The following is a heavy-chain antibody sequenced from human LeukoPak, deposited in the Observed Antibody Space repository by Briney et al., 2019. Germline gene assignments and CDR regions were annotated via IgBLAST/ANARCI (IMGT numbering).Heavy chain of an antibody. Sequence: ASVKVSCKASGYTFTNYYMHWVRQAPGQGLEWMGIINPSGGSTSYAQKFQGRVTMTRDMSTSTVYMELSSLRSEDTAVYYCARDYYDSSGYYYFDYWGQGTLVTVSS. CDR3: ARDYYDSSGYYYFDY. D-gene: IGHD3-22*01. CDR1: GYTFTNYY. V-gene: IGHV1-46*01. J-gene: IGHJ4*02. CDR2: INPSGGST.